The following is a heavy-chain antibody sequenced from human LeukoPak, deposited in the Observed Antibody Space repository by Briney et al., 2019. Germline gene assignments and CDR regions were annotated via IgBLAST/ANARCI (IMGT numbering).Heavy chain of an antibody. V-gene: IGHV3-7*01. CDR3: ARANNSSRHN. CDR1: GFTFSGFW. CDR2: INSDGSEG. Sequence: GGSLRLSCAVSGFTFSGFWMSWSRQAPGKGLEWVASINSDGSEGYYAASVKGRFTVSRDNAKNSLYLQMNSLRVEDTAVYYCARANNSSRHNWGQGTLVTVSS. D-gene: IGHD6-13*01. J-gene: IGHJ4*02.